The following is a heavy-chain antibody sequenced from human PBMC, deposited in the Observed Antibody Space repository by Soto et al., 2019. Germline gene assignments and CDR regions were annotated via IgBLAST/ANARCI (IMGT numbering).Heavy chain of an antibody. CDR3: ARGGGGAVDTLWYFDY. V-gene: IGHV4-59*01. CDR2: IYYSGST. D-gene: IGHD5-18*01. J-gene: IGHJ4*02. Sequence: QVQLQESGPGLVKPSETLSLTCTVSGGSISSYYWSWIRQPPGKGLEWIGYIYYSGSTNYNPSLKSRVTISVDTSKNQFSLKLSSVTAADTAVYYCARGGGGAVDTLWYFDYWGQGTLVTVSS. CDR1: GGSISSYY.